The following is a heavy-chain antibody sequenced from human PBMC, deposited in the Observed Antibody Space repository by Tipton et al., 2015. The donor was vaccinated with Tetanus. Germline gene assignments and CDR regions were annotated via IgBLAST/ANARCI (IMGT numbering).Heavy chain of an antibody. Sequence: QSGAEVKQPGASVKVSCKASGYTFTKYGINWVRQAPGQGLGWMGWDSGYSGNTNYAQKLQGRVTMTTDTSTNTAYMELRSLTSDDTAVYFCARLVKQWRVPEDYWGQGTLVTVSS. D-gene: IGHD6-19*01. CDR1: GYTFTKYG. CDR2: DSGYSGNT. J-gene: IGHJ4*02. CDR3: ARLVKQWRVPEDY. V-gene: IGHV1-18*01.